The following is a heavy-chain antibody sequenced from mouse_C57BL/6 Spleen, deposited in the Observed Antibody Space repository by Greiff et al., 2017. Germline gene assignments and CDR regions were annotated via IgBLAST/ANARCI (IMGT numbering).Heavy chain of an antibody. D-gene: IGHD1-1*01. CDR1: GYTFTSYW. Sequence: QVQLKQSGAELVMPGASVKLSCKASGYTFTSYWMHWVKQRPGQGLEWIGEIDPSDSYTNYNQKFKGKSTLTVDKSSSTAYMQLSSLTSEDSAVYYCARSTVVAPDYWGQGTTLTVSS. CDR3: ARSTVVAPDY. CDR2: IDPSDSYT. J-gene: IGHJ2*01. V-gene: IGHV1-69*01.